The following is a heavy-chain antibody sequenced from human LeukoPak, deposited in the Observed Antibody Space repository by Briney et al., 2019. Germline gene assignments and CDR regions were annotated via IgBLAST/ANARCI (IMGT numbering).Heavy chain of an antibody. V-gene: IGHV4-31*03. CDR3: ARATGSAEYFHH. CDR2: IYYSGST. D-gene: IGHD2-15*01. J-gene: IGHJ1*01. CDR1: GGSISSGGYY. Sequence: SQTLSLTCTVSGGSISSGGYYWSWIRPHPGKGLEWIGYIYYSGSTYYNPSLRSRVTISVDTSKNQFSLKLSSVTAADTAVYYCARATGSAEYFHHWGQGTLVTVSS.